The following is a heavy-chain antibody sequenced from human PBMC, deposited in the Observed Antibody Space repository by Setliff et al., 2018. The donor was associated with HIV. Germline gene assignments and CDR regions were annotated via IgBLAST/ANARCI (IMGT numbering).Heavy chain of an antibody. J-gene: IGHJ5*02. V-gene: IGHV3-64*02. CDR1: GFFFSNAW. Sequence: GGSLRLSCVGSGFFFSNAWMTWVRQAPGKGLEYVSGISSNGGNIRYADSVKDRFTIARDNSKNTVYLQMGSLRAEDMAVYYCARVSSDYYYESWGQGTLVTVSS. CDR3: ARVSSDYYYES. CDR2: ISSNGGNI. D-gene: IGHD3-22*01.